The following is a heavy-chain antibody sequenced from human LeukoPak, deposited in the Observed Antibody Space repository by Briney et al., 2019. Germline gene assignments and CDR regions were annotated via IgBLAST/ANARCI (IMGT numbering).Heavy chain of an antibody. J-gene: IGHJ4*02. D-gene: IGHD3-10*01. Sequence: PGGSLRLSCAASGFTFSDYYMSWIRQAPGKGLEWVSYISSSSIYTNSADSVKGRFTISRDNAKNSLYLQMNSLRAEDTAVYYCARVLGSYTFDYWGQGTLVTVSS. V-gene: IGHV3-11*05. CDR1: GFTFSDYY. CDR2: ISSSSIYT. CDR3: ARVLGSYTFDY.